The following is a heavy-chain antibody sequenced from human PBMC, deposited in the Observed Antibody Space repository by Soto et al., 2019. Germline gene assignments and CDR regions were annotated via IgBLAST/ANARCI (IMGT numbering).Heavy chain of an antibody. CDR1: EFTFSSYW. CDR3: ARDRNQYYDFWSGSNWFDP. Sequence: GGSLRLSCASSEFTFSSYWMHWVRQAPGKGLVWVSRINSDGSSTSYADSVKGRFTISRDNAKNTLYLQMNSLRAEDTAVYYCARDRNQYYDFWSGSNWFDPWGQGTLVTVSS. D-gene: IGHD3-3*01. V-gene: IGHV3-74*01. J-gene: IGHJ5*02. CDR2: INSDGSST.